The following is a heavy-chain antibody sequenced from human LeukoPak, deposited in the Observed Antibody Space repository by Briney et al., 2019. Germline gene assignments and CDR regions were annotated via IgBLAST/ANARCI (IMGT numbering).Heavy chain of an antibody. J-gene: IGHJ1*01. CDR3: AKHSSSGFYAEYFQH. CDR1: GFTFSSYW. V-gene: IGHV3-7*02. CDR2: IKHDGSEK. D-gene: IGHD3-22*01. Sequence: PGGSLRLSCAASGFTFSSYWMHWVRQAPGKGLEWVADIKHDGSEKYYVDSLKGRFTISRDNAQNSLHLQMNSLRAEDTAVYYCAKHSSSGFYAEYFQHWGQGTLVTVSS.